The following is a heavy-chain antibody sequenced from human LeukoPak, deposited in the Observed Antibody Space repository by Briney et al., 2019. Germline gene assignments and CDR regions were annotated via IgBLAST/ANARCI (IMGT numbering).Heavy chain of an antibody. CDR2: IHSSGST. CDR3: ARVGSEAVAGTGQYYFDY. Sequence: PSETLSLTCTVSGGSISGFYWSWIRQPPGKALEWIAYIHSSGSTNYNPSLKSRVTISVDTSKNQFSLKLTSVTAADTAVYYCARVGSEAVAGTGQYYFDYWGQGTLVTVSS. J-gene: IGHJ4*02. CDR1: GGSISGFY. V-gene: IGHV4-59*01. D-gene: IGHD6-19*01.